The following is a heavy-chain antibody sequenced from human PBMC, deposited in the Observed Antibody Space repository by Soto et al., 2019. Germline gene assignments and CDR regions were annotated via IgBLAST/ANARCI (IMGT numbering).Heavy chain of an antibody. J-gene: IGHJ5*02. CDR2: IYYSGST. CDR1: GGSISSGGYY. V-gene: IGHV4-31*03. CDR3: ARGFTPPRPNWFDP. Sequence: SETLSLTCTVSGGSISSGGYYWSWIRQHPGKGLEWIGYIYYSGSTYYNPSLKSRVSISVDTSKNQFSLNLSSVTAADTAVYYCARGFTPPRPNWFDPWGQGTLVTVSS.